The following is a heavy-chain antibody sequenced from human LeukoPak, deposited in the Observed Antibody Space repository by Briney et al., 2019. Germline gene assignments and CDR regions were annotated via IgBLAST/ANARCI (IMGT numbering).Heavy chain of an antibody. CDR1: GFTFSIYA. Sequence: PGVSLRLSCAAAGFTFSIYAIHCVRQAPGKGLEYVSGISTNGGSTNYANSVKGRFTIYRDNSKNTMYLQMASLRVEEMAVYYCARDLRGSNAYWGQGTLVTVSS. V-gene: IGHV3-64*01. CDR2: ISTNGGST. D-gene: IGHD1-26*01. J-gene: IGHJ4*02. CDR3: ARDLRGSNAY.